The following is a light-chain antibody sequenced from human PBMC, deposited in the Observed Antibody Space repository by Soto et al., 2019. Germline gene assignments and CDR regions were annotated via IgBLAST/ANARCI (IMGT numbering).Light chain of an antibody. CDR1: SSDVGAFNF. V-gene: IGLV2-14*03. CDR2: DVS. CDR3: SSYTDSTTVV. Sequence: QSALTQPASVSGSPGQSITISCTGTSSDVGAFNFVSWYQHHPGKAPKLMIYDVSYRPSGVSDRFSGSKSGNSASLTISGLQAEDEADYYCSSYTDSTTVVFGGGTKLTV. J-gene: IGLJ2*01.